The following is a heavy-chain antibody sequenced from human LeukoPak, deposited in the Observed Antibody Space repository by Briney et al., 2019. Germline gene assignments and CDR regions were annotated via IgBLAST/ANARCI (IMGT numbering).Heavy chain of an antibody. J-gene: IGHJ6*02. CDR3: ARAGSDLYGMDV. D-gene: IGHD2-21*02. CDR2: IIPIFGTA. V-gene: IGHV1-69*13. CDR1: GGTFSXXA. Sequence: VXVSCKASGGTFSXXAISWVRQAPGQGLEWMGGIIPIFGTANYAQKFQGRVTITADESTSTAYMELSSLRSEDTAVYYCARAGSDLYGMDVWAKGPRSPSP.